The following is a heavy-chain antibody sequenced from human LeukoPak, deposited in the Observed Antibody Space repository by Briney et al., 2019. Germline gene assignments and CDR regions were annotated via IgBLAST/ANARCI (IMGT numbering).Heavy chain of an antibody. Sequence: SETLSLTCAVYGGSFSGYYWSWIRQPPGKGLEWIGEINHSGSTNYNPSLKSRVTISVDTSKNQFSLKLSSVTAADTAVYYCAVGYCSSTSCFHNWFDPWGQGTLVTVSS. V-gene: IGHV4-34*01. CDR1: GGSFSGYY. CDR3: AVGYCSSTSCFHNWFDP. J-gene: IGHJ5*02. CDR2: INHSGST. D-gene: IGHD2-2*01.